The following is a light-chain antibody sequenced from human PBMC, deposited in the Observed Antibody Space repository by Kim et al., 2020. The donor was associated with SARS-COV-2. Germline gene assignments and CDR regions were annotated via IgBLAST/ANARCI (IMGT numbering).Light chain of an antibody. CDR3: SSYTSSSTLSV. CDR1: SSDVGGYNY. J-gene: IGLJ1*01. CDR2: DVN. Sequence: QSALTQPASVSGSPGQSITISCTGTSSDVGGYNYVSWYQQHPGKAPKLMIYDVNKRPSGVSNRFSGSKSGNTASLTISGLQAEDEADYYCSSYTSSSTLSVFGTGTKVTVL. V-gene: IGLV2-14*01.